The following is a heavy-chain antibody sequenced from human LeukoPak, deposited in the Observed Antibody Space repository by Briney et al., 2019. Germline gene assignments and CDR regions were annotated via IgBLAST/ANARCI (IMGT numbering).Heavy chain of an antibody. CDR3: ARSEVITIFGVVLDYYYYYGMDV. J-gene: IGHJ6*02. V-gene: IGHV1-46*01. CDR1: GYTFTSYY. CDR2: INPSGGST. Sequence: ASVKVSCKASGYTFTSYYMHWVRQAPGQGLEWMGIINPSGGSTSYAQKFQGRVTMTRDTSTSTVYMELSSLRSEDTAVYYCARSEVITIFGVVLDYYYYYGMDVWGQGTTVTVSS. D-gene: IGHD3-3*01.